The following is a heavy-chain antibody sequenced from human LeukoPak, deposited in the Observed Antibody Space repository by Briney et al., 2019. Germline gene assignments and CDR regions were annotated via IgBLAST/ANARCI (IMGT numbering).Heavy chain of an antibody. CDR3: ARQARPYYDFWSGQPFDY. D-gene: IGHD3-3*01. CDR2: IYYSGST. J-gene: IGHJ4*02. Sequence: SETLSLTCTVSGASISSSSYYWGWIRQPPGKVLEWIGSIYYSGSTYYNPSLKSRVTISVDTSKNQFSLKLRSVTAADTAVYYYARQARPYYDFWSGQPFDYWGQGTLVTVSS. CDR1: GASISSSSYY. V-gene: IGHV4-39*01.